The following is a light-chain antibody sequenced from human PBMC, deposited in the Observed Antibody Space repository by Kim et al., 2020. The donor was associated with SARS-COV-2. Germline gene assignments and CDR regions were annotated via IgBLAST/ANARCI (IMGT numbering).Light chain of an antibody. J-gene: IGKJ1*01. CDR1: QSVSNNY. CDR3: QQYGSSLRT. V-gene: IGKV3-20*01. CDR2: GAS. Sequence: APGDRAPPSCRASQSVSNNYLAWYQQKPGQAPRLLIYGASTRATGIPDRFSGSGSGTDFTLTISRLEPEDFAVYYCQQYGSSLRTFGQGTKVDIK.